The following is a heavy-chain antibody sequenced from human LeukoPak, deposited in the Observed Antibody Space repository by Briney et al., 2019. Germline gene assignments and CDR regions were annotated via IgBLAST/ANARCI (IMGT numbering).Heavy chain of an antibody. CDR2: ISSSSSYI. CDR3: ARSLRYFDWLHTSYYFDY. D-gene: IGHD3-9*01. Sequence: GGSLRLSCAASGFTFSSYSMNWVRQAPGKGLEGVSSISSSSSYIYYADSVKGRLTISRDNAKNSLYLQMNSLRAEDTAVYYCARSLRYFDWLHTSYYFDYWGQGTLVTVSS. CDR1: GFTFSSYS. J-gene: IGHJ4*02. V-gene: IGHV3-21*01.